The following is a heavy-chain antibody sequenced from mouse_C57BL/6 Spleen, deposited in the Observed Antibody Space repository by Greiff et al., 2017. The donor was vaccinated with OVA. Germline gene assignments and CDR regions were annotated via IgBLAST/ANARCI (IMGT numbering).Heavy chain of an antibody. CDR3: ARGDNYYSSYFFAY. J-gene: IGHJ3*01. D-gene: IGHD2-5*01. CDR1: GYTFTDYY. V-gene: IGHV1-26*01. CDR2: INPNNGGT. Sequence: VQLQQSGPELVKPGASVKISCKASGYTFTDYYMNWVKQSHGKSLEWIGDINPNNGGTSYNQKFKGKATLTVAKSSSTAYMELRSLTSEDSAVYYCARGDNYYSSYFFAYWGQGTLVTVSA.